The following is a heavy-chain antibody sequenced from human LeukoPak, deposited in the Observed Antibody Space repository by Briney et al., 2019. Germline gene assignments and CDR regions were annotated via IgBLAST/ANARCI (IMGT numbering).Heavy chain of an antibody. D-gene: IGHD2-15*01. V-gene: IGHV3-53*01. Sequence: PGGSLRLSCAASGFTVSSNYMSWVRQAPGKGLEWVSVIYTGGSTYYADSVKGRFTISRDNSKNTLFLQMSSLRGEDTAVYFCARDRGGTSGIWGQGTLVTVSS. CDR1: GFTVSSNY. CDR3: ARDRGGTSGI. J-gene: IGHJ4*02. CDR2: IYTGGST.